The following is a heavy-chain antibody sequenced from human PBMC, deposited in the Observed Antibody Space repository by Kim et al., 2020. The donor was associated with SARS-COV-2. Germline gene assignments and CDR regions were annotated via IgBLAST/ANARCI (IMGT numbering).Heavy chain of an antibody. V-gene: IGHV3-30*02. CDR1: GFTFSNYG. CDR2: IWYDGSNK. J-gene: IGHJ6*02. CDR3: AKKDTSGYWAPDGVDV. Sequence: GGSLRLSCAASGFTFSNYGMHWVRQAPGKGLEWVAFIWYDGSNKYYADSVKGRFTISRDNSKNTLYLQMNSLRAEDTALYYCAKKDTSGYWAPDGVDVWGQGTTVTVSS. D-gene: IGHD3-22*01.